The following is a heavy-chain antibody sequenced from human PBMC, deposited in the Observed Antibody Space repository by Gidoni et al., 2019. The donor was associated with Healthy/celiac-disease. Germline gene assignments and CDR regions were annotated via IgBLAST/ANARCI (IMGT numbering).Heavy chain of an antibody. D-gene: IGHD6-13*01. CDR1: GSSFTSSSYY. J-gene: IGHJ3*02. Sequence: HLQLQQSGPGLVKPSSTLSPTCTVSGSSFTSSSYYLGWIRLPPGKGLEWIGSIYYSGRTYYNTSLKSRVTISVDTSKKQFSRKLTAVTAADTAVYYCARREQQLSDAFDSWGKGTMVTISS. CDR3: ARREQQLSDAFDS. V-gene: IGHV4-39*01. CDR2: IYYSGRT.